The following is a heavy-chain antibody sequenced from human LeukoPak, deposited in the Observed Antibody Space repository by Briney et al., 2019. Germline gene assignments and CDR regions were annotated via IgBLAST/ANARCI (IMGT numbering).Heavy chain of an antibody. CDR1: GGSISSGGYY. V-gene: IGHV4-31*03. CDR3: ASHCSGGSCYRYYFDY. CDR2: IYYTGST. Sequence: SQTLSLTCTVSGGSISSGGYYWSWIRQPPGKGLEWIGYIYYTGSTYYNPSLKSRVTMSVDTSRNQFSLKLSSVTAADTAVYYCASHCSGGSCYRYYFDYWGQGTLVTVSS. J-gene: IGHJ4*02. D-gene: IGHD2-15*01.